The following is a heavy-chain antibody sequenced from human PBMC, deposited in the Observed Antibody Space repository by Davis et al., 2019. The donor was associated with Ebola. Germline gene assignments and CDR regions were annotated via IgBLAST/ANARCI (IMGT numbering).Heavy chain of an antibody. CDR2: VYYSTSGST. Sequence: MPSETLSLTCTVSGGSISGHYWTWFRQPPGKELEYIGYVYYSTSGSTNYNPSLKSRATITVDTSKNQFSLKLSSVTAADTAVYYCARHTSYGGKTWFDPWGQGTLVTVSS. D-gene: IGHD4-23*01. CDR1: GGSISGHY. CDR3: ARHTSYGGKTWFDP. J-gene: IGHJ5*02. V-gene: IGHV4-59*08.